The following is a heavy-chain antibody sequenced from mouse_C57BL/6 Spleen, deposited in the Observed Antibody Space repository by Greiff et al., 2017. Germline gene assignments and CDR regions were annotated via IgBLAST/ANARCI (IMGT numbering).Heavy chain of an antibody. CDR1: GFTFSSYG. CDR2: ISSGGSYT. V-gene: IGHV5-6*01. D-gene: IGHD1-1*01. J-gene: IGHJ1*03. CDR3: ARHTTVVRDWYFDV. Sequence: EVMLVESGGDLVKPGGSLKLSCAASGFTFSSYGMSWVRQTPDKRLAWVATISSGGSYTYYPDSVKGRFTISRNNTKNTRYLQMSSLKSEDTAMYYCARHTTVVRDWYFDVWGTGTTVTVSS.